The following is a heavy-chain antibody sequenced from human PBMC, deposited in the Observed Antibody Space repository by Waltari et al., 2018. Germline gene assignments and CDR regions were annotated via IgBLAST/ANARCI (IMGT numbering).Heavy chain of an antibody. CDR2: INHSGST. J-gene: IGHJ5*02. V-gene: IGHV4-34*01. Sequence: QVQLQQWGAGLLKPSETLSLTCAVYGGSFSGYYWSWIRQPPGKGLEWIGEINHSGSTNYNPSLKSRVTISVDTYKNQFSLKLSSVTAADTAVYYCARKGGSYLGWFDPWGQGTLVTVSS. CDR1: GGSFSGYY. D-gene: IGHD1-26*01. CDR3: ARKGGSYLGWFDP.